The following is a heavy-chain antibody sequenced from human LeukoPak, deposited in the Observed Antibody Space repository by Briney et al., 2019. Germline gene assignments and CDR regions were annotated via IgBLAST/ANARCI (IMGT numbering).Heavy chain of an antibody. D-gene: IGHD3-22*01. CDR3: TKTPTFYFDSSGYSALDY. J-gene: IGHJ4*02. CDR2: ISGSGGST. Sequence: GGSLRLSCAASGLTFSDFAMGWVRQAPGKGLEWVSAISGSGGSTYFADSVKGRFTISRDNSENTLYLQMNSLGAEDTAVYYCTKTPTFYFDSSGYSALDYWGQGTLVTVSS. V-gene: IGHV3-23*01. CDR1: GLTFSDFA.